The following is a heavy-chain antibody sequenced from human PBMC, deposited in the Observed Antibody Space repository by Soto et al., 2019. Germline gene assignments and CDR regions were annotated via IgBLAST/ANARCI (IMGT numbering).Heavy chain of an antibody. D-gene: IGHD3-22*01. Sequence: QVQLVQSGAEVKKPGSSVKVSCKASGGTFSSYAISWVRQAPGQGLEWMGGIIPIFGTANYAQKFQGRVTITDDESTSTAYMELSSLRSEDTAVYYCARSYYDSSGYSGSYWYFDLWGRGSLVTVSS. CDR3: ARSYYDSSGYSGSYWYFDL. CDR2: IIPIFGTA. J-gene: IGHJ2*01. CDR1: GGTFSSYA. V-gene: IGHV1-69*01.